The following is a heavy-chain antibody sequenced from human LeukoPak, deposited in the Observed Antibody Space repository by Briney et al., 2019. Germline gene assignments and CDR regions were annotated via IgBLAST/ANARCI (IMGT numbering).Heavy chain of an antibody. CDR2: IYPSGGT. CDR1: GGSISGFY. Sequence: SETLSLTCIVSGGSISGFYWSWIRQPAGKGLEWIGRIYPSGGTNYNPSLKSRVTMSTDTPKNQFSLKLTSVTAADTAVFYCARESGYYDVLTGYYNQNWFDPWGQGTLVTVSS. V-gene: IGHV4-4*07. CDR3: ARESGYYDVLTGYYNQNWFDP. D-gene: IGHD3-9*01. J-gene: IGHJ5*02.